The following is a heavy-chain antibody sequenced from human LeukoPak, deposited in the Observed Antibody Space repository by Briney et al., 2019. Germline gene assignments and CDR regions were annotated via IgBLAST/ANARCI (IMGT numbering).Heavy chain of an antibody. Sequence: ESGPTLVNPTQTLTLTCTFSGFSLSTSGVGVGWIRQPPGKAPEWLALIYWDDDKGYSPPLKSRLTITKDTSKNQVVLTMTNMDPVDTATYYCAHSQVVAGTGYYYYYMDVWGKGTTVTVSS. J-gene: IGHJ6*03. CDR3: AHSQVVAGTGYYYYYMDV. V-gene: IGHV2-5*02. CDR1: GFSLSTSGVG. CDR2: IYWDDDK. D-gene: IGHD6-19*01.